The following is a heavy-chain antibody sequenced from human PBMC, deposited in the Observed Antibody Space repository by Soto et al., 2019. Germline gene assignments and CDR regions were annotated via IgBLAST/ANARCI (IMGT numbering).Heavy chain of an antibody. CDR1: GYSFTNND. D-gene: IGHD3-16*01. V-gene: IGHV1-8*01. Sequence: ASAKVSCKASGYSFTNNDVTWVRQATGQGLEWMGWMNQGRGDTGYAQKFQGRVTMTRDITIATAYMELSSLRSDDTAIYYCERMATFGALHWFDPWGQGTRVTVCS. J-gene: IGHJ5*02. CDR2: MNQGRGDT. CDR3: ERMATFGALHWFDP.